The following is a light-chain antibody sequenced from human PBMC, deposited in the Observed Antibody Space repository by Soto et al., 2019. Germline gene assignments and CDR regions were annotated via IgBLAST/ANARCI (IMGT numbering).Light chain of an antibody. J-gene: IGKJ2*01. CDR1: QSVSSNY. V-gene: IGKV3-20*01. CDR3: QQYGSSPYT. Sequence: ENVLTQSPGSLSLSPGERATLSCRASQSVSSNYLARYQQKPGQSPRLLIYGATNRATGIPDRFSASGSGTEFTLTISRLEPEDFALYFCQQYGSSPYTFGQGTQLDIK. CDR2: GAT.